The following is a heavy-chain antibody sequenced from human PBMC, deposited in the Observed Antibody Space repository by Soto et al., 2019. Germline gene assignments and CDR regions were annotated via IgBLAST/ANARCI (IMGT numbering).Heavy chain of an antibody. CDR2: INSDGSST. Sequence: GGSLRLSCAASGFTFSSYWMHWVRQAPGKGLVWVSRINSDGSSTSYADSVKGRFTISRDNAKNTLYLQMNSLRAEDTAVYYCARDPPSRYCSGGSCYFPWFDPWGQGTLVTVSS. V-gene: IGHV3-74*01. CDR1: GFTFSSYW. D-gene: IGHD2-15*01. CDR3: ARDPPSRYCSGGSCYFPWFDP. J-gene: IGHJ5*02.